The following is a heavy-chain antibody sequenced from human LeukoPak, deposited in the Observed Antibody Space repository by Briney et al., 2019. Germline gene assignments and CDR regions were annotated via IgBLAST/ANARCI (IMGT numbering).Heavy chain of an antibody. V-gene: IGHV4-39*07. D-gene: IGHD3-22*01. CDR2: IVYSGST. CDR3: ARQVAIVEPTDPNWIDS. J-gene: IGHJ5*01. CDR1: GDSICSSSYY. Sequence: SETLSLTSNVSGDSICSSSYYGGWTRQTPEKGLGWHGSIVYSGSTYYTPSLQSRVTMSLDTCKNPFSLRLTSVTAADTAVYYCARQVAIVEPTDPNWIDSWGQGTLVTVSS.